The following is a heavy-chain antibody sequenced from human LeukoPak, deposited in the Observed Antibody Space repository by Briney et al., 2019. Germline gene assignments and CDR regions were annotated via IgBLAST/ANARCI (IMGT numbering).Heavy chain of an antibody. CDR2: ISSSSSYI. D-gene: IGHD4-17*01. Sequence: GGSLRLSCAASGFTFSSYSMNWVRHAPGKGLEWVSSISSSSSYIYYADSVKGRFTISRDNAKNSLYMQKNSLRAEDTAVYYCARDCWARLRAPLDPWGQGTLVTVSS. CDR1: GFTFSSYS. CDR3: ARDCWARLRAPLDP. J-gene: IGHJ5*02. V-gene: IGHV3-21*01.